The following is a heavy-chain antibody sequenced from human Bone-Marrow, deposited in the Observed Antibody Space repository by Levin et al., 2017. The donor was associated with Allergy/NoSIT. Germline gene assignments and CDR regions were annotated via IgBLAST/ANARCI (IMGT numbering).Heavy chain of an antibody. CDR3: ARSYLMTGYIGRRDQYYQGMDV. CDR2: VWSDSSNK. D-gene: IGHD3-9*01. Sequence: QAGGSLRLSCAASGFSFSSYDMHWVRQAPGKGLEWVAVVWSDSSNKYYVDSVKGRFTVSRDNSKDTLYLQMNSLRAEDTAVYYCARSYLMTGYIGRRDQYYQGMDVWGQGTMVTVSS. J-gene: IGHJ6*02. CDR1: GFSFSSYD. V-gene: IGHV3-33*01.